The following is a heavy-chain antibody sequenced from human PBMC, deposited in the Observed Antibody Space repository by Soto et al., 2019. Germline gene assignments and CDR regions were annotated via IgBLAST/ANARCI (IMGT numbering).Heavy chain of an antibody. CDR3: ARFWSGYLSVY. V-gene: IGHV1-18*01. CDR1: GYTFSSYY. J-gene: IGHJ4*02. Sequence: ASVKVSCKASGYTFSSYYFSWVRRAPGQGLEWMGWISGNNGNMNYAQKFQGRLTMTTDTSTGTAYMELRSLRSDDTAVYYCARFWSGYLSVYWGQGTLVTVSS. CDR2: ISGNNGNM. D-gene: IGHD3-3*01.